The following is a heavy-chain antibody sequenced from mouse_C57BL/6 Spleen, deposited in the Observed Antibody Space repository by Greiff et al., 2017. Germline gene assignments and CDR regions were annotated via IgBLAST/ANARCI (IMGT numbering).Heavy chain of an antibody. V-gene: IGHV1-18*01. CDR2: INPNNGGT. CDR3: ARRDYGSSYVYFDV. J-gene: IGHJ1*03. D-gene: IGHD1-1*01. CDR1: GYTFTDYN. Sequence: VQLKESGPELVKPGASVKIPCKASGYTFTDYNMDWVKQSPGKSLEWIGDINPNNGGTIYNQKFKGKATLTVDTSSSTAYMERRSLTSEDTAVYCCARRDYGSSYVYFDVWGTGTTVTVSS.